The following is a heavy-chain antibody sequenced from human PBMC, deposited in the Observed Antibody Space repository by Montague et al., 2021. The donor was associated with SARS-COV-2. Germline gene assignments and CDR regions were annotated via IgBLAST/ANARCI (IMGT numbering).Heavy chain of an antibody. CDR1: GYSINSNYY. CDR3: ARAPYYGPGKPYQFDY. V-gene: IGHV4-38-2*02. Sequence: SETLSLTCTVSGYSINSNYYWGWIRQPPGKGLEWIGCSYHSGTTHYHPSLKSRLTIPLDTSNNHFSLKVTSVTAADTAVYYCARAPYYGPGKPYQFDYWGRGTLVTVSS. D-gene: IGHD3-10*01. CDR2: SYHSGTT. J-gene: IGHJ4*02.